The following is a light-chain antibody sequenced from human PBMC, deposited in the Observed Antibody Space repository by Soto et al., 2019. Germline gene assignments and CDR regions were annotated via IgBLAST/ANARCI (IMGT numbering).Light chain of an antibody. CDR1: QSISSW. V-gene: IGKV1-5*03. CDR3: QLYNSYPWT. Sequence: DIQMTQSPSTLSASVGDRVTITCRASQSISSWLAWYQQKPGKAPKLLIYKASSLESGVPSRFSGSGSGTEFTLTSSSLQPDDFATYYCQLYNSYPWTFGQGTKVEIK. CDR2: KAS. J-gene: IGKJ1*01.